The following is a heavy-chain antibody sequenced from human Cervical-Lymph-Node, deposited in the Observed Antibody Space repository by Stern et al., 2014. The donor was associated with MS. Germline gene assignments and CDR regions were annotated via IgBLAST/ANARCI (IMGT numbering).Heavy chain of an antibody. Sequence: QLQLQESGPGLVKPSETLSLTCTVSGGSISSYYWSWIRQPPGKGLEWIGYIYYSGSTNYNPSLKSRVTISVDTSKNQFSLKLSSVTAADTAVYYCARAEGATTRSFDIWGQGTMVTVSS. D-gene: IGHD1-26*01. J-gene: IGHJ3*02. V-gene: IGHV4-59*01. CDR1: GGSISSYY. CDR2: IYYSGST. CDR3: ARAEGATTRSFDI.